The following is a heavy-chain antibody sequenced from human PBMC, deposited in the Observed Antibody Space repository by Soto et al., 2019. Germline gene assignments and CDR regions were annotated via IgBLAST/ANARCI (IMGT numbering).Heavy chain of an antibody. Sequence: QVQLVQSGAEVKKPGASVKVSCKASGYSFTSYGISWVRQAPGQGLEWMGWISAYNGNTKYAQKLQGRVTXTXYTSTSTADMELRSLRSDDTAVYYCAGDLAVALIDYWGQGTLVTVSS. CDR1: GYSFTSYG. CDR3: AGDLAVALIDY. D-gene: IGHD6-19*01. J-gene: IGHJ4*02. V-gene: IGHV1-18*01. CDR2: ISAYNGNT.